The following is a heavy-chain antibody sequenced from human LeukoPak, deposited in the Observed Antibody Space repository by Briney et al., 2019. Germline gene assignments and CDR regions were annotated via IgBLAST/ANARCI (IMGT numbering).Heavy chain of an antibody. CDR1: GFSFISYG. V-gene: IGHV3-30*18. D-gene: IGHD4-17*01. J-gene: IGHJ4*02. CDR2: ISDDGRRK. Sequence: DPGGSLRLSCAASGFSFISYGMHWVRQAPGKGLEWVGVISDDGRRKDYADSVKGRFTNSRDNSKDTLYLQMNSLRAEDTAVYYCAKRPSDYGDYVSYFDYWGQGTLVTVSS. CDR3: AKRPSDYGDYVSYFDY.